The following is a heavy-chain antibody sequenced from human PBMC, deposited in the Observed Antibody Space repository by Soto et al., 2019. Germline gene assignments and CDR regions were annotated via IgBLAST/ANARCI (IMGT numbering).Heavy chain of an antibody. D-gene: IGHD6-19*01. CDR2: IVPIFGTT. J-gene: IGHJ6*02. V-gene: IGHV1-69*12. CDR3: ARVEAVAGLYNYHGLDV. CDR1: GGTFSNYA. Sequence: QVQLVQSGAEVKKPGSSVKVSCKVSGGTFSNYAIDWVRLAPGHGLEWMGGIVPIFGTTYYTQKSQGRATIIADDSTTTAYLEMSRLRCEDTAIDYCARVEAVAGLYNYHGLDVWGQGTAVTVSS.